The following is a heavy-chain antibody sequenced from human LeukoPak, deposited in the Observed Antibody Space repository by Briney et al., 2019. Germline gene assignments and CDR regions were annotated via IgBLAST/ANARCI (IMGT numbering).Heavy chain of an antibody. Sequence: GGSLRLSCAASGFTFSSYWMHWVRQAPGKGLVWVSRISSDGSRISYADSVKGRFTISRDDAKKTLDLQMNSLRAEDTAVYFCARVGPYYYDSSGFYYDWFDPWGQGTLVTVSS. CDR1: GFTFSSYW. CDR3: ARVGPYYYDSSGFYYDWFDP. V-gene: IGHV3-74*01. J-gene: IGHJ5*02. CDR2: ISSDGSRI. D-gene: IGHD3-22*01.